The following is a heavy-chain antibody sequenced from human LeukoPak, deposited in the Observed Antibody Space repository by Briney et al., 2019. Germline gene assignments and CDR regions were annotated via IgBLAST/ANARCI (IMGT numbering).Heavy chain of an antibody. CDR2: IYYSRRT. Sequence: NSSETLSLTCTVSGGSISNYYWIWIRQPPGKGLEWIGYIYYSRRTAFNPSLKSRVTISVDTSKNQFSLKMTSVTAADTAVYYCARGEGTLTAAGTIDSWGQGTLVTVSS. V-gene: IGHV4-59*01. J-gene: IGHJ4*02. CDR1: GGSISNYY. CDR3: ARGEGTLTAAGTIDS. D-gene: IGHD6-13*01.